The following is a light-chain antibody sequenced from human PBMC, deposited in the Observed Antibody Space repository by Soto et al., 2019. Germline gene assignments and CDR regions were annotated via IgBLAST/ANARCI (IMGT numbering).Light chain of an antibody. V-gene: IGLV1-51*01. CDR3: GTWDSSLSVYV. J-gene: IGLJ1*01. CDR2: DNN. CDR1: SSNIGNNY. Sequence: SVLTQPPSVSAAPGQKVTISCSGSSSNIGNNYVSWYQQLPGTAPKLLIYDNNKRPSGIPDRFSGSKSGTSATLGITGLQTGDEADYYCGTWDSSLSVYVFGTGTKSPS.